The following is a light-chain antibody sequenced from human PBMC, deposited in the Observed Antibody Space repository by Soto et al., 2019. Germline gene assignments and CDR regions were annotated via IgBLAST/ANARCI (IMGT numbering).Light chain of an antibody. J-gene: IGKJ5*01. CDR1: QGISRW. V-gene: IGKV1-12*01. CDR2: GAS. CDR3: QQANSFPLT. Sequence: DIQMTQSPSFVSASVGDRVTSTCRASQGISRWLAWYQQRPGKAPELMIYGASNLQSGVPSRFSGSGSGTDFTLTISSLQPEDFATYYCQQANSFPLTFGQGTRLEIK.